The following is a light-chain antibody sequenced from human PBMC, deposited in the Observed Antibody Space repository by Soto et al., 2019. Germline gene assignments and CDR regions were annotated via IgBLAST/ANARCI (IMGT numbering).Light chain of an antibody. J-gene: IGKJ4*01. CDR3: QQHTNWPLT. CDR1: HSVSTH. CDR2: DAS. V-gene: IGKV3-11*01. Sequence: ETVLTQSPATLSLSPGEGATLSCRASHSVSTHLAWYQQKPGQTPRLLIYDASTRATGIPARFSGSGSGTDFTLNISSLEPEDFAVYYCQQHTNWPLTFGGGTKVDIK.